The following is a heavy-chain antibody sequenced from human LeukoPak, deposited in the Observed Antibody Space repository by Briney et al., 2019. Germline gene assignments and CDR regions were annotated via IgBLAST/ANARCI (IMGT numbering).Heavy chain of an antibody. CDR2: INPSGGST. CDR3: ARGGNSSGARLRIDY. V-gene: IGHV1-46*01. Sequence: ASVKVSCKATGYTFTSYYMHWVRQAPGQGLEWMGIINPSGGSTSYAQKFQGRVTMTRDTSTSTVYMELSSLRSEDTAVYYCARGGNSSGARLRIDYWGQGTLVTVSS. CDR1: GYTFTSYY. J-gene: IGHJ4*02. D-gene: IGHD3-22*01.